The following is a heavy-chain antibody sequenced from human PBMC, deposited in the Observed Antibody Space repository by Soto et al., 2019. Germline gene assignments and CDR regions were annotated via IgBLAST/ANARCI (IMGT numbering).Heavy chain of an antibody. CDR1: GYTPTELS. Sequence: ASVKVSCKVSGYTPTELSMHWVRQAPGKGLEWMGGFDPEDGETIYAQKFQGRVTMTEDTSTDTAYMELSSLRSEDTAVYYCATGTRTIDAFDIWGQGTMVTVSS. CDR3: ATGTRTIDAFDI. D-gene: IGHD1-7*01. CDR2: FDPEDGET. V-gene: IGHV1-24*01. J-gene: IGHJ3*02.